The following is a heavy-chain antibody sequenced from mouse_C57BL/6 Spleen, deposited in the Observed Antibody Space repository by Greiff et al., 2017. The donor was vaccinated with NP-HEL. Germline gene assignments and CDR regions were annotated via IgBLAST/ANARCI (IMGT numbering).Heavy chain of an antibody. CDR2: INPSSGYT. V-gene: IGHV1-7*01. D-gene: IGHD2-3*01. CDR3: ARYERIYDGYIDY. Sequence: QVQLQQSGAELAKPGASVKLSCKASGYTFTSYWMHWVKQRPGQGLEWIGYINPSSGYTKYNQKFKDKATLTADKSPSTAYMQLSSLTYEDSAVYYCARYERIYDGYIDYWGQGTTLTVSS. J-gene: IGHJ2*01. CDR1: GYTFTSYW.